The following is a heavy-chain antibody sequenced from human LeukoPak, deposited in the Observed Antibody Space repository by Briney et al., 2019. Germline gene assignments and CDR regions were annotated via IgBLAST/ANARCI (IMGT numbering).Heavy chain of an antibody. CDR2: INPNSGGT. D-gene: IGHD3-22*01. V-gene: IGHV1-2*02. Sequence: GASVKVSCKASGYTFTSYGISWVRQAPGQGLEWMGWINPNSGGTNYAQKFQGRVTMTRDTSISTAYMELSRLRSDDTAVYYCARDVSDSSGYYYGDYWGQGTLVTVSS. CDR3: ARDVSDSSGYYYGDY. CDR1: GYTFTSYG. J-gene: IGHJ4*02.